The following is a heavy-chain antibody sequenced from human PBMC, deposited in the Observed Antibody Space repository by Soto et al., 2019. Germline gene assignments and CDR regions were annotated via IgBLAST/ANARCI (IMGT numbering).Heavy chain of an antibody. J-gene: IGHJ4*02. D-gene: IGHD3-10*01. Sequence: EVQLVESGGGLVQPGGSLRLSCAASGFTFSSYAMHWVRQAPGKGLEYVSAISSNGGSTYYANSVKGRFTISRDNSKNTLYLQMGSLGAEDMAVYYCASQGRAVSSYYFDYWGQGTLVSVSS. CDR3: ASQGRAVSSYYFDY. CDR2: ISSNGGST. V-gene: IGHV3-64*01. CDR1: GFTFSSYA.